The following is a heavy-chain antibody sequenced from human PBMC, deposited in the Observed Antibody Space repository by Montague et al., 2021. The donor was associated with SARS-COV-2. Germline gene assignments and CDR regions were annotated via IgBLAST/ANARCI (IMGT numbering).Heavy chain of an antibody. CDR1: GGSISSSNYY. J-gene: IGHJ4*02. Sequence: SETLSLTCTVSGGSISSSNYYWGWIRQPPGKGLEWIGSIYYSGTTYYHPPLQSRVTISVDTSKKQFSLKLSSVTAADTAVYYCARGTYTSGWFQQFDYWGQGTLVTVSS. D-gene: IGHD6-19*01. CDR2: IYYSGTT. V-gene: IGHV4-39*01. CDR3: ARGTYTSGWFQQFDY.